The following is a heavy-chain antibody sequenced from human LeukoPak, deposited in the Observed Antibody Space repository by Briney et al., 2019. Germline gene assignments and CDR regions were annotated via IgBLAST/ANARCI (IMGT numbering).Heavy chain of an antibody. CDR2: TTTAGRYI. J-gene: IGHJ4*02. D-gene: IGHD3-22*01. V-gene: IGHV3-21*01. Sequence: GGSLRLSCAASGFTVSTYTMSWVRQAPGKGLEWVSSTTTAGRYIYYADSVRGRFTISRDNAKNSLYLQVNTLRAEDTAVYYCARSFDSSGYFQTYYFDYGGQGTLVTVSS. CDR3: ARSFDSSGYFQTYYFDY. CDR1: GFTVSTYT.